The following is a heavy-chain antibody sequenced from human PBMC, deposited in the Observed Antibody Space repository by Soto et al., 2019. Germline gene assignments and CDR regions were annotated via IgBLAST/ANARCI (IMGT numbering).Heavy chain of an antibody. D-gene: IGHD1-26*01. V-gene: IGHV3-23*01. J-gene: IGHJ3*02. CDR2: ISGSGGST. CDR3: AKDKYSGSYHSEDAFDI. CDR1: GFTFSSYA. Sequence: PGGSLRLSCAASGFTFSSYAMSWVRQAPGKGPEWVSAISGSGGSTYYADSVKGRFTISRDNSKNTLYLQMNSLRAEDTAIYYCAKDKYSGSYHSEDAFDIWGQGTMVTVSS.